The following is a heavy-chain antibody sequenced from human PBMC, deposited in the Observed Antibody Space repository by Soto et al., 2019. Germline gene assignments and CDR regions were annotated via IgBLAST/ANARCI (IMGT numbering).Heavy chain of an antibody. J-gene: IGHJ4*02. CDR3: ARDLGPPLLYSSSYFDY. Sequence: ASVKVSCKASGYTFTSYGISWVRQAPGQGLEWMGWISAYNGNTNYAQKLQGRVTMTTDTSTSTAYMELRSLRSDDTAVYYCARDLGPPLLYSSSYFDYWGQGTLVTVSS. V-gene: IGHV1-18*04. CDR2: ISAYNGNT. CDR1: GYTFTSYG. D-gene: IGHD6-13*01.